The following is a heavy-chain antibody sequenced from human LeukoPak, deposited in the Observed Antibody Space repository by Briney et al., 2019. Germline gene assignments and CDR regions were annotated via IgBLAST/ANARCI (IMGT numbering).Heavy chain of an antibody. CDR3: ATVNYYYDSSGYHDY. D-gene: IGHD3-22*01. J-gene: IGHJ4*02. CDR2: FDPEEGKT. Sequence: GASVKVSCKASGGTFSSYAISWVRQAPGKGLEWMGGFDPEEGKTIYAQKFQGRVTMTEDTSTDTAYMELSSLRSEDTAVYYCATVNYYYDSSGYHDYWGQGTLVTVSS. CDR1: GGTFSSYA. V-gene: IGHV1-24*01.